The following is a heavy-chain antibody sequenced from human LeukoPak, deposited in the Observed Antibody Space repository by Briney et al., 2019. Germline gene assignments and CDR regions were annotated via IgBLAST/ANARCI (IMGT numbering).Heavy chain of an antibody. D-gene: IGHD3-10*01. CDR3: ARARETYGSANWFDP. V-gene: IGHV5-10-1*01. CDR2: IDPSDSYT. J-gene: IGHJ5*02. Sequence: GESLKISCKGSGYSFTSYWISWVRQMPGKGLEWMGRIDPSDSYTNYSPSFQGHVTISADKSISTAYLQWSSLKASDTAMYYRARARETYGSANWFDPWGQGTLVTVSS. CDR1: GYSFTSYW.